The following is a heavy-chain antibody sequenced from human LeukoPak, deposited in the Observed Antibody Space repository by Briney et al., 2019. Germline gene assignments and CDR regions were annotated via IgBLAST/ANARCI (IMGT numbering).Heavy chain of an antibody. D-gene: IGHD3-9*01. Sequence: GGSLRLSCAASGFTFSIYGMNWVRQAPGKGLEWISNIRTTAEGAKYAYYADSVKGRVTISRDDGKNTLYLHMNSLRDDDTAVYYCATDQRYAFDYWGQGILVTVSS. CDR3: ATDQRYAFDY. CDR1: GFTFSIYG. V-gene: IGHV3-48*02. J-gene: IGHJ4*02. CDR2: IRTTAEGAKYA.